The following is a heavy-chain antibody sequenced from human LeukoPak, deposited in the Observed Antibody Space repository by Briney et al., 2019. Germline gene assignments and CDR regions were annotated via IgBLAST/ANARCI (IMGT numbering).Heavy chain of an antibody. D-gene: IGHD4-23*01. CDR3: AKAQHGGYPSDYYYYGTDV. J-gene: IGHJ6*02. CDR2: ISGSGGST. CDR1: GFTFSSYA. V-gene: IGHV3-23*01. Sequence: GGSLRLSCAASGFTFSSYAMSWVRQAPGKGLEWVSAISGSGGSTYYADSVKGRFTISRDNSKNTLYLQMNSLRAEDTAVYYCAKAQHGGYPSDYYYYGTDVWGQGTTVTVSS.